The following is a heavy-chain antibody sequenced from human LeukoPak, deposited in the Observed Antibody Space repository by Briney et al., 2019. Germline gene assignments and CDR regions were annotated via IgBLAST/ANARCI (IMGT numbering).Heavy chain of an antibody. V-gene: IGHV4-59*01. CDR3: ARDNSPYSSGAGFDP. Sequence: PSETLSLTCTVSGGSISSYYWSWIRQPPGKGLEWIGYIYYSGSTNYNPSLKSRVTISVDTSKNQFSLKLSSVTAADTAVYYCARDNSPYSSGAGFDPWGQGTLVAVSS. CDR2: IYYSGST. CDR1: GGSISSYY. D-gene: IGHD6-19*01. J-gene: IGHJ5*02.